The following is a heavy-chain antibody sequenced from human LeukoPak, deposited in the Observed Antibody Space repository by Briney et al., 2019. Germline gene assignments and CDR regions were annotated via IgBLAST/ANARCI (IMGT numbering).Heavy chain of an antibody. J-gene: IGHJ4*02. CDR2: ISSNSSYV. D-gene: IGHD2-8*01. Sequence: GGSLRLSCAASGFTFSSYSMNWVRQAPGKGLEWVSSISSNSSYVYYEDSVKGRFTISRDNAKNSLYLQMNSLRAEDTAVYYCGREGCCTNGVCDVDYWGQGTLVTVSS. CDR1: GFTFSSYS. V-gene: IGHV3-21*01. CDR3: GREGCCTNGVCDVDY.